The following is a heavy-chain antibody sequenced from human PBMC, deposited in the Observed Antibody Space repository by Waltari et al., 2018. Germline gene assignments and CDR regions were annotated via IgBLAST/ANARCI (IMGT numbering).Heavy chain of an antibody. J-gene: IGHJ4*02. D-gene: IGHD2-2*03. Sequence: EVRLVESGGGLVKPGGSLRLSCAASGFIFKDACSTRLRQAPGKGLDWFGRIKTKAEGETTYYAGPVKGRFTISRDDAANNLFLQMNSLKIDDTAVYYCATEGLIYTSLDIYDFWGQGSLVAVSS. V-gene: IGHV3-15*06. CDR2: IKTKAEGETT. CDR3: ATEGLIYTSLDIYDF. CDR1: GFIFKDAC.